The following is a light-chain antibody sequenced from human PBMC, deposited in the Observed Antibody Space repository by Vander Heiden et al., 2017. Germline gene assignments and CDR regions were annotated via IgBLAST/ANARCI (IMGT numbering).Light chain of an antibody. Sequence: DIVMTQSPDSLAVPLGERATINCKSSQSVLYSSNNENYLAWYQQKSGKPPKLLIYWASTRESGVPDRFSGSGSGTDFTLTISSLQAEDVAVYYCQQYYSTPISFGQGTRLEIK. V-gene: IGKV4-1*01. CDR1: QSVLYSSNNENY. CDR2: WAS. CDR3: QQYYSTPIS. J-gene: IGKJ5*01.